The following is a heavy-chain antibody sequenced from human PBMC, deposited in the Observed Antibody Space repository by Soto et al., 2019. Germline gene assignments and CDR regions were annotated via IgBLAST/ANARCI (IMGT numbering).Heavy chain of an antibody. Sequence: QVQLVESGGGVVKPGRSMRLSCAASGFTFSSYAMQWVRQAPGKGLEWVAVISYDGSNKYYADSVKGRFTISRDNSKNTLYLQMNSHSAEDTAVYYCARGIAAAGPSPFDYWGQGTLITVSS. CDR2: ISYDGSNK. V-gene: IGHV3-30-3*01. CDR1: GFTFSSYA. CDR3: ARGIAAAGPSPFDY. J-gene: IGHJ4*02. D-gene: IGHD6-13*01.